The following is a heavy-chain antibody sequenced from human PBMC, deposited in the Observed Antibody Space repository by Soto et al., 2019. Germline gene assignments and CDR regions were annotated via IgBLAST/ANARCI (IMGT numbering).Heavy chain of an antibody. J-gene: IGHJ6*04. Sequence: GSLRLSCAASGFTVSSKYMTWVLQAPGKGLEWVSLIQSGGTTYYADSVKGRFTISRDTSENTLHLQMDSLRVEDTAVYYCARDVVLCDGGRCYGISLDVWGKGTTVTVSS. CDR1: GFTVSSKY. CDR3: ARDVVLCDGGRCYGISLDV. D-gene: IGHD2-15*01. CDR2: IQSGGTT. V-gene: IGHV3-66*01.